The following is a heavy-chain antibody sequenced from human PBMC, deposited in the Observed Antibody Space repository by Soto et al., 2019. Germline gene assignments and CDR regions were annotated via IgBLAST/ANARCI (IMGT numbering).Heavy chain of an antibody. J-gene: IGHJ4*02. D-gene: IGHD5-18*01. CDR3: ARARPLTGYSYGYHYFDY. CDR1: GGSISSGGYY. Sequence: SETLSLTGTVSGGSISSGGYYWSWIRQHPGKGLEWIGYIYYSGSTYYNPSLKSRVTISVDTSKNQFSLKLSSVTAADTAVYYCARARPLTGYSYGYHYFDYWGQGTLVTVS. V-gene: IGHV4-31*03. CDR2: IYYSGST.